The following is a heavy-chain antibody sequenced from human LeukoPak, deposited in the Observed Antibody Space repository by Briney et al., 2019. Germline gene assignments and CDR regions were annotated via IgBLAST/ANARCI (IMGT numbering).Heavy chain of an antibody. CDR3: ARGDYDILTGYSYYYYYGMDG. CDR2: INHSGRT. Sequence: SETLSLTCAVYGGSFSGYYWSWISQPPGKGLEWIGEINHSGRTNYNTSLKSRVTISVEKSKKQFSLKLRYVTAADTAVYYCARGDYDILTGYSYYYYYGMDGWGQGTTVTVSS. CDR1: GGSFSGYY. V-gene: IGHV4-34*01. D-gene: IGHD3-9*01. J-gene: IGHJ6*02.